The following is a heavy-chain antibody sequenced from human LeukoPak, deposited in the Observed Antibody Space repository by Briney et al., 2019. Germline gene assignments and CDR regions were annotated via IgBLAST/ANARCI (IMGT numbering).Heavy chain of an antibody. Sequence: ASVKVFCKASGYTFTSYYTHWLRQAPGQGLQWMGIINPSDGSTSYTPRFQGRVTVTRDTSTSTVYMELSSLRSEDTAVYYCARVYSGYDCGYWGQGTLVTVSS. CDR2: INPSDGST. CDR1: GYTFTSYY. V-gene: IGHV1-46*01. CDR3: ARVYSGYDCGY. J-gene: IGHJ4*02. D-gene: IGHD5-12*01.